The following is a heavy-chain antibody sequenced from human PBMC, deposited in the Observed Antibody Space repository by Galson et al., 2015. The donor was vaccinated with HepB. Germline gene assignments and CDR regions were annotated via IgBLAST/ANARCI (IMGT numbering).Heavy chain of an antibody. D-gene: IGHD2-2*01. Sequence: LSLTCTVSGGSISSGDYYWSWLRQPPGKGLEWIGYIYYSGSTYYNPSLKSRVTIPVDTSKNQFSLKLSSVTAADTAVYYCARGVPADTYYYYYMDVWGKGTTVTVSS. V-gene: IGHV4-30-4*01. CDR2: IYYSGST. CDR3: ARGVPADTYYYYYMDV. CDR1: GGSISSGDYY. J-gene: IGHJ6*03.